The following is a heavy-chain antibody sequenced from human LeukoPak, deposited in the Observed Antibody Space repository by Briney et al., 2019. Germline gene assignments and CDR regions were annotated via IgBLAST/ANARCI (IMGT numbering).Heavy chain of an antibody. CDR2: IYSDNT. V-gene: IGHV3-53*01. CDR3: ARRAGAYSHPYDY. J-gene: IGHJ4*02. D-gene: IGHD4/OR15-4a*01. CDR1: GFTVSSNS. Sequence: GRTLRLSCTVSGFTVSSNSMSWVPEAPGKGLEWVSFIYSDNTHYSDSVKARFTISRDNSKNTLYLQMNSLRAEDTAVYYCARRAGAYSHPYDYWGQGTLVTVS.